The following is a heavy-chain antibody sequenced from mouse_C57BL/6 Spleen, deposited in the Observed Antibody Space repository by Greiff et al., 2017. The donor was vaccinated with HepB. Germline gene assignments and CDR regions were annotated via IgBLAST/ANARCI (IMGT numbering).Heavy chain of an antibody. D-gene: IGHD1-1*01. Sequence: VQLQQSGAELVKPGASVKLSCKASGYTFTEYTIHWVKQRSGQGLEWIGWFYPGSGSIKYNEKFKDKATLTADKSSSTVYMELSRLTSEDSAVYFCARHKGCYGSSYSYYFDYWGQGTTLTVSS. CDR1: GYTFTEYT. CDR2: FYPGSGSI. J-gene: IGHJ2*01. CDR3: ARHKGCYGSSYSYYFDY. V-gene: IGHV1-62-2*01.